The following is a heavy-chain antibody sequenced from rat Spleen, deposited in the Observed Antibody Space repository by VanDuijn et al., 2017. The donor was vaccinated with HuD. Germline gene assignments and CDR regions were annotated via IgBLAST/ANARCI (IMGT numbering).Heavy chain of an antibody. D-gene: IGHD1-9*01. J-gene: IGHJ2*01. CDR2: ISTDGGNT. CDR3: ATGRYHGYTSWYFDY. CDR1: GFTFSSYW. V-gene: IGHV5-58*01. Sequence: EVQLVETGGGLVQPGRSLKLSCVASGFTFSSYWMYWIRQAPGKGLEWVSSISTDGGNTYYPDSVKGRFTISRDNAKSTQYLQMDSLRSEDTATYYCATGRYHGYTSWYFDYWGQGVMVTVSS.